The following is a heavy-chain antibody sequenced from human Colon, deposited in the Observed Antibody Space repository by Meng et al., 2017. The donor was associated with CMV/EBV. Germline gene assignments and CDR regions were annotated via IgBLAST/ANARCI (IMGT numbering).Heavy chain of an antibody. Sequence: ASVKVSCKASGYTFIGYGIAWVRQAPGQGLEWMGWISPYNGKTYYAEELQDRLTMTTDTTKTTAYMELRSLRSDDTAVYYCAKEGADNWFDPWGQGILVTVSS. CDR1: GYTFIGYG. CDR2: ISPYNGKT. D-gene: IGHD4/OR15-4a*01. J-gene: IGHJ5*02. CDR3: AKEGADNWFDP. V-gene: IGHV1-18*01.